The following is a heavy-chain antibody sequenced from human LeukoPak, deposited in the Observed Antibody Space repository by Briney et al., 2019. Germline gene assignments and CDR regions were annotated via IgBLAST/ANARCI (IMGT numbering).Heavy chain of an antibody. V-gene: IGHV4-61*05. Sequence: PSETLSLTCTVSGGSNSSSSYYWGWIRQPPGKGLEWIGYIYYRGSTNYNPSLKSRVTISVDTSKNQFSLNLRSVTAADTAVYYCARVPVVVVAARYYYYGMDVWGQGTTVTVSS. CDR1: GGSNSSSSYY. CDR3: ARVPVVVVAARYYYYGMDV. J-gene: IGHJ6*02. CDR2: IYYRGST. D-gene: IGHD2-15*01.